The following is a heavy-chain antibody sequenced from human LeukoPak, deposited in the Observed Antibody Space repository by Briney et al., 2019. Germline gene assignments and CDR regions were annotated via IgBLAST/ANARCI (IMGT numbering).Heavy chain of an antibody. J-gene: IGHJ4*02. CDR3: AKNIGGFDY. V-gene: IGHV3-48*03. Sequence: AGGSLRLSCAASGFTFSTYEVNWVRQAPGKGLEWVSYISNSGSSIYDADSVKGRFTISRDNAKKSLYLQMNNLRAEDTAVYYCAKNIGGFDYWGQGTLVTVSS. CDR1: GFTFSTYE. CDR2: ISNSGSSI. D-gene: IGHD2-15*01.